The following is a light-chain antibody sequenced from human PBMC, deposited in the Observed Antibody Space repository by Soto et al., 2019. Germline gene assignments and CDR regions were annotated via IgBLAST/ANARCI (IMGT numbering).Light chain of an antibody. V-gene: IGLV1-40*01. CDR2: GNS. CDR1: SSNNVAGYD. CDR3: QSYDSSLSGWV. J-gene: IGLJ3*02. Sequence: QSVLTKPPSVSGAPGQRVTISCTGSSSNNVAGYDVHWYQQLPGTAPKLLIYGNSNRPSGVPDRFSGSKSGTSASLAITGLRAEDEADYYCQSYDSSLSGWVFGGGTKLTVL.